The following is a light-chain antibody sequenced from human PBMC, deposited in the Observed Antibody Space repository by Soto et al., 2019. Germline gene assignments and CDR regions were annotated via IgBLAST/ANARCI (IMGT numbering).Light chain of an antibody. J-gene: IGKJ1*01. V-gene: IGKV1-5*02. CDR3: QQRSNWPLT. CDR1: HSISRW. Sequence: DIQMTQSPSTLSASVGDRVTIIVGASHSISRWLAWYQQKPGKAPNLLIYDASSLQSGVPSRFSGIGSGTDFTLTISSLEPEDFAVYYCQQRSNWPLTFGQGTKVDIK. CDR2: DAS.